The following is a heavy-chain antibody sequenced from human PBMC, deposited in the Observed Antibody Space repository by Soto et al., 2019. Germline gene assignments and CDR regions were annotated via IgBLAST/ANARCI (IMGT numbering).Heavy chain of an antibody. D-gene: IGHD6-6*01. CDR2: INHSGST. V-gene: IGHV4-34*01. CDR1: GGSFSGYY. CDR3: ARGGRIAARWFDP. Sequence: PSETLSLTCAVYGGSFSGYYWSWIRQPPGKGLEWIGEINHSGSTNYNPSLKSRVTISVDTSKNQFSLKLGSVTAADTAVYYCARGGRIAARWFDPWGQGTLVTVSS. J-gene: IGHJ5*02.